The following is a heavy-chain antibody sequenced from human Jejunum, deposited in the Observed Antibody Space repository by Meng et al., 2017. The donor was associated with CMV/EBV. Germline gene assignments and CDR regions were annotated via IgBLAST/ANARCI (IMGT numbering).Heavy chain of an antibody. V-gene: IGHV4-59*01. CDR2: IYDSGTS. CDR3: ARRLGIAAPFDY. CDR1: WDSLSTYY. Sequence: CTVSWDSLSTYYWTWIRRPPGKGLEWIGHIYDSGTSKYNPSLKSRVTISVDTSKNSFSLNLNSVTAADTAMYYCARRLGIAAPFDYWGQGTLVTVSS. D-gene: IGHD6-13*01. J-gene: IGHJ4*02.